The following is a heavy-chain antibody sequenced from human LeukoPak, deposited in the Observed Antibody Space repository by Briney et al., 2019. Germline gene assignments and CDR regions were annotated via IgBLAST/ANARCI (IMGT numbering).Heavy chain of an antibody. D-gene: IGHD6-19*01. CDR1: GFTFSSYA. J-gene: IGHJ1*01. Sequence: PGGSLRLSCAASGFTFSSYAMSWVRQAPGKGLEWVSAISGSGGSTYYADSVKGRFTISRDNSKNTPYLQMNSLRAEDTAVYYCAKEGGGQWLVPPLDFQHWGQGTLVTVSS. CDR2: ISGSGGST. V-gene: IGHV3-23*01. CDR3: AKEGGGQWLVPPLDFQH.